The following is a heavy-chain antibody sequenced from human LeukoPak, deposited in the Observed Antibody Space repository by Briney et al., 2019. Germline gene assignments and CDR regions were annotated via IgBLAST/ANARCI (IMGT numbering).Heavy chain of an antibody. CDR3: ARRASYYSGYDQYYYYGMDV. CDR1: GYTFTSYG. V-gene: IGHV1-18*04. D-gene: IGHD5-12*01. CDR2: ISAYNGNT. Sequence: EASVKVSFKASGYTFTSYGISWVRQAPGQGLEWMGWISAYNGNTNYAQKLQGRVTMTTDTSTSTAYMELRSLRSDDTAVYYCARRASYYSGYDQYYYYGMDVWGKGTTVTVSS. J-gene: IGHJ6*04.